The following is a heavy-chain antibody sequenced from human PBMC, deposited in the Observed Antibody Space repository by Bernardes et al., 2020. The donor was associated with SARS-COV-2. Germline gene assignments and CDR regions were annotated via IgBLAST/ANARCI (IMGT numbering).Heavy chain of an antibody. D-gene: IGHD3-3*01. V-gene: IGHV3-23*01. CDR3: AKGGPAGTIFGVVIIEDAFDI. Sequence: GGSLRPSCAASGFTFSSYAMSWVRQAPGKGLEWVSAISGSGGSTYYADSVKGRFTISRDNSKNTLYLQMNSLRAEDTAVYYCAKGGPAGTIFGVVIIEDAFDIWGQGTMVTVSS. CDR2: ISGSGGST. CDR1: GFTFSSYA. J-gene: IGHJ3*02.